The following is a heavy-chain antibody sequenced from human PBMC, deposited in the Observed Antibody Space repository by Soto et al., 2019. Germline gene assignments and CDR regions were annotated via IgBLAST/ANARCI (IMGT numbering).Heavy chain of an antibody. Sequence: SETLSLTCTVSGGSISPFYWSWVRQPPGKGLEWIGYLYYSGNTNYNPSLKSRVTISVDASKNQVSLRLTSVTAADTAVYYCARVGGGAARIFDYWGQVTVVPLSS. J-gene: IGHJ4*02. CDR1: GGSISPFY. CDR3: ARVGGGAARIFDY. D-gene: IGHD3-16*01. V-gene: IGHV4-59*01. CDR2: LYYSGNT.